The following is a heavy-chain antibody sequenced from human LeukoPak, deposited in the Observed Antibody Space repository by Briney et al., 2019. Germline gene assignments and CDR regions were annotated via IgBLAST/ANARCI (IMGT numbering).Heavy chain of an antibody. CDR1: GSRFTSNW. J-gene: IGHJ4*02. CDR3: ARHVDIGGLLDY. CDR2: IYPGDSER. D-gene: IGHD2-2*03. V-gene: IGHV5-51*01. Sequence: PGESLKISCQGSGSRFTSNWIAWVRQLPGKGLEWMGIIYPGDSERRYSPPFQGQVTFSVDKSTNTAFLQWSSLKASDTAMYFCARHVDIGGLLDYWGQGTLVTVSS.